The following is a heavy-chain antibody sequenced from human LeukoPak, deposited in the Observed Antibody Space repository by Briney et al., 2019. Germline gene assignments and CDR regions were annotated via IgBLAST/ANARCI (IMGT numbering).Heavy chain of an antibody. CDR2: IIPILGIA. D-gene: IGHD6-13*01. CDR3: GRGIGYYYYGMDV. J-gene: IGHJ6*02. Sequence: ASVKVSCKASGGTFSSYAISWVRQAPGQGLEWMGRIIPILGIANYAQKFQGRVTITADKSTSTAYMELSGLRSEDTAVYYCGRGIGYYYYGMDVWGQGTTVTVSS. V-gene: IGHV1-69*04. CDR1: GGTFSSYA.